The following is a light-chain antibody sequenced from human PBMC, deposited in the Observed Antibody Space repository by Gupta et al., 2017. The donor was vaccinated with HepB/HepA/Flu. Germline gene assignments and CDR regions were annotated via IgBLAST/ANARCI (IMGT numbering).Light chain of an antibody. J-gene: IGKJ4*01. CDR1: QSVLYSSNNKNY. CDR3: QQYYSTPLT. Sequence: DIVLTQSPDSPAVSPGDGAALNCKSSQSVLYSSNNKNYLAWYQQKPGQPPKLLIYWASTRESGVPDRFSGSGSGTDFTLTISSLQAEDVAVYYCQQYYSTPLTFGGGTKVEIK. V-gene: IGKV4-1*01. CDR2: WAS.